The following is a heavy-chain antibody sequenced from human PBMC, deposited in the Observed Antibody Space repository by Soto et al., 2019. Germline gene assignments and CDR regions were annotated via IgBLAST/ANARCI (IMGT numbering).Heavy chain of an antibody. CDR3: ARNGYDYGDYWYFDY. J-gene: IGHJ4*02. D-gene: IGHD4-17*01. V-gene: IGHV1-18*01. CDR1: GYTFTSYG. Sequence: GASVKVSCKASGYTFTSYGISWVRQAPEQGLEWMGWISAYNGNTNYAQKLQGRVTMTTDTSTSTAYMELRSLRSDDTAVYYCARNGYDYGDYWYFDYWGQGTLVTVSS. CDR2: ISAYNGNT.